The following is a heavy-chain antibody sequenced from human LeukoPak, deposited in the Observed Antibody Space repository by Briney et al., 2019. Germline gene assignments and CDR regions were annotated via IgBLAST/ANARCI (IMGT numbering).Heavy chain of an antibody. CDR1: GDSISAYY. CDR2: VHKTGSI. J-gene: IGHJ4*02. CDR3: TKYGGSPANYFDS. Sequence: SETLSLTCTVSGDSISAYYWSWVRQPPGKGLEWIAFVHKTGSINYNPSLKSRATISMDTSNSQFSLHVNSVTAADTAVYYCTKYGGSPANYFDSWGPGTLATVSP. D-gene: IGHD1-26*01. V-gene: IGHV4-59*08.